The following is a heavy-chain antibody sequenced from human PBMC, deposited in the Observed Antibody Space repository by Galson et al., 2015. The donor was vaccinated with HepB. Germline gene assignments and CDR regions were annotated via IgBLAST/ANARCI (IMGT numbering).Heavy chain of an antibody. V-gene: IGHV3-23*01. CDR3: AKVFPEKTDGWYRQALYYFDS. D-gene: IGHD6-19*01. CDR2: ITPSGDNT. Sequence: SLRLSCAASGFTFSYYAMSWVRQAPGKGLEWISAITPSGDNTYSADSMKGRFTISRDNPRNTLFLQMNSLRADDTAIYFCAKVFPEKTDGWYRQALYYFDSWGQGTRVTVSS. CDR1: GFTFSYYA. J-gene: IGHJ4*02.